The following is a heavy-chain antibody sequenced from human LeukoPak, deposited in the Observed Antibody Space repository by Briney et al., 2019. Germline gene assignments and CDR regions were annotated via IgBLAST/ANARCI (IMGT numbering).Heavy chain of an antibody. Sequence: SETLSLTCTVSGVSISSYYWSWIRQPPGKGLEWSGYIYYSGSTNYNPSLKSRVTISVDTSKNQFSLKLSSVTAADTAVYYCARGVGRELLWFGAFPDAFDIWGQGTMVTVSS. CDR1: GVSISSYY. D-gene: IGHD3-10*01. CDR2: IYYSGST. J-gene: IGHJ3*02. V-gene: IGHV4-59*08. CDR3: ARGVGRELLWFGAFPDAFDI.